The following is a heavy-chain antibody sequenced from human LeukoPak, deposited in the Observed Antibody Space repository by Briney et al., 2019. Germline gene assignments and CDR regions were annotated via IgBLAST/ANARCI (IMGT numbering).Heavy chain of an antibody. CDR1: GFTFSNAW. Sequence: GGSLRLSCAASGFTFSNAWMSWVRQAPGKGLEWVSAISGSGGSTYYADSVKGRFTISRDNSKNTLYLQMNSLRAEDTAVYYCAKDQETTVTTSYFQHWGQGTLVTVSS. V-gene: IGHV3-23*01. D-gene: IGHD4-17*01. CDR3: AKDQETTVTTSYFQH. J-gene: IGHJ1*01. CDR2: ISGSGGST.